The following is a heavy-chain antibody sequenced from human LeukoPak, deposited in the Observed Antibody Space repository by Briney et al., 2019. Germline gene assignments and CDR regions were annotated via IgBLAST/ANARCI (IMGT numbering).Heavy chain of an antibody. V-gene: IGHV4-59*12. CDR1: GGSISSYY. CDR2: IYYSGST. D-gene: IGHD3-22*01. J-gene: IGHJ6*03. CDR3: AREAPSSYYDSSGYYYYYYMDV. Sequence: SETLSLTCTVSGGSISSYYWTWVRQPPGKGLEYIGYIYYSGSTNYNPSLKSRVTMSVDTSKNQFSLKLSSVTAADTAVYYCAREAPSSYYDSSGYYYYYYMDVWGKGTTVTISS.